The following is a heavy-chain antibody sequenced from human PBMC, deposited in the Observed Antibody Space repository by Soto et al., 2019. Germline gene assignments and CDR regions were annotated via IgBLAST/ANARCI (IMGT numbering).Heavy chain of an antibody. V-gene: IGHV1-69*01. D-gene: IGHD3-10*01. Sequence: QVQLVQSGAEVKKPGSSVKVSCKASGGTFSSYAISWVRQAPGQGLEWMGGIIPIFGTANYAQKFQGRVTIPADESTSTAYMELSSLRSEDTAVYYCARDWGYGSGSYENWFDPWGQGTLVTVSS. CDR1: GGTFSSYA. CDR2: IIPIFGTA. CDR3: ARDWGYGSGSYENWFDP. J-gene: IGHJ5*02.